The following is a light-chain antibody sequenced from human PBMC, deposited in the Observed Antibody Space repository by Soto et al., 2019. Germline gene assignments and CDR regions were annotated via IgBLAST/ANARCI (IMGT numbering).Light chain of an antibody. CDR2: DVS. J-gene: IGLJ2*01. CDR3: SSYTSSSTVI. CDR1: SSDVGSYNS. V-gene: IGLV2-14*01. Sequence: QSALTQPASVSGSPGQSITISCTGTSSDVGSYNSVSWYQQHPGKAPKLMIYDVSNRPSGVSNRFSGSKSGNTASLTISGLQAEDEADYYCSSYTSSSTVIFGGGTKSPS.